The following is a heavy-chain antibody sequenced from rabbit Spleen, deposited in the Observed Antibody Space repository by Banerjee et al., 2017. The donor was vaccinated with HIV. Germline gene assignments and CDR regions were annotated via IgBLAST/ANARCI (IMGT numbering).Heavy chain of an antibody. J-gene: IGHJ4*01. CDR3: VREVAGKFNL. CDR2: IVPIFGST. D-gene: IGHD4-1*01. CDR1: GFDFSSYG. V-gene: IGHV1S47*01. Sequence: QEQLVESGGGLVQPGGSLKLSCKASGFDFSSYGVIWVRQAPGKGLVWIGSIVPIFGSTAYARGVNARFTISRHNAKNTLSMQPNSLTAADTAAYFCVREVAGKFNLWGPGTLVTVS.